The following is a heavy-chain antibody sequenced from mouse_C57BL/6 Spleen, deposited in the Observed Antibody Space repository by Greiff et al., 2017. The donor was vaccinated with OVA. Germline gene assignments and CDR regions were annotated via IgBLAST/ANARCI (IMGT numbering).Heavy chain of an antibody. D-gene: IGHD1-1*01. CDR1: GFTIKDDC. V-gene: IGHV14-4*01. Sequence: VQLQQSGAELVRPGASVKLSCTASGFTIKDDCMHWVKQRPEQGLEWIGWIDPENGDTEYASKFKGKATITADTSSNTAYLQLSSLTSEDTAVYYCTTKSRLSSGLAYWGQGTLVTVSA. CDR2: IDPENGDT. J-gene: IGHJ3*01. CDR3: TTKSRLSSGLAY.